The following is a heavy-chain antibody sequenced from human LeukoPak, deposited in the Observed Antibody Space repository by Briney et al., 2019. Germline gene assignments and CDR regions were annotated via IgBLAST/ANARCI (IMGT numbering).Heavy chain of an antibody. CDR1: GFTFSSYW. D-gene: IGHD6-19*01. V-gene: IGHV3-7*01. Sequence: QSGGSLRLSCAASGFTFSSYWMSWVRQAPGKGLEWVANIKQDGSEKYYVDSVKGRFTISRDNAKNSLYLQMNSLRAEDTAVYYCARVGSGWYIPGFDYWGQGTLVTVSS. J-gene: IGHJ4*02. CDR2: IKQDGSEK. CDR3: ARVGSGWYIPGFDY.